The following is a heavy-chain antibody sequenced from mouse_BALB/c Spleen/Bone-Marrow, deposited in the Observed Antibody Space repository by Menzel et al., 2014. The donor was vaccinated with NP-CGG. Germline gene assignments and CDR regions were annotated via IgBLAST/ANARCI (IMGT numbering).Heavy chain of an antibody. CDR3: ARWEYYAMDY. CDR1: GFNIKDTY. V-gene: IGHV14-3*02. D-gene: IGHD4-1*01. Sequence: VQLQQSGAELVKPGASVKLSCTASGFNIKDTYMHWVKQRPEQGLEWIGRIDPANGNTKYDPKFQGKATITADTSSNTACLQLSSLTSEDTAVYYCARWEYYAMDYWCQGTSVTVSS. J-gene: IGHJ4*01. CDR2: IDPANGNT.